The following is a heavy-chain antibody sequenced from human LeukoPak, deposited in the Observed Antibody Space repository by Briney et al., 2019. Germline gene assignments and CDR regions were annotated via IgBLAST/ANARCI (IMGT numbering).Heavy chain of an antibody. CDR2: IRGDASAI. CDR3: ARDAFHYYGMDV. Sequence: GGSLRLSCAASGFTFSTYEMNWVRQAPGKGLEWVSYIRGDASAINYADSVKGRFTVSRDNAKKSLYQQMNSLRGEDTAVYFCARDAFHYYGMDVWGQGTTVTVSS. V-gene: IGHV3-48*03. J-gene: IGHJ6*02. CDR1: GFTFSTYE.